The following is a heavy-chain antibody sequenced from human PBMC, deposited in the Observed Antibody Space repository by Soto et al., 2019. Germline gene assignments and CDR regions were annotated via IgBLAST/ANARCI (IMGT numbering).Heavy chain of an antibody. D-gene: IGHD6-19*01. CDR3: AGVCLGVAGTESCDY. V-gene: IGHV3-23*01. CDR1: GFTFSSYS. Sequence: PGGSLRLSCAASGFTFSSYSMSWVRQAPGKGLEWVSAISGSGGSTYYADSVKGRFTISRDNSKNTLYLQMNSLRAEDTAVYYCAGVCLGVAGTESCDYWGQGTLVTVSS. J-gene: IGHJ4*02. CDR2: ISGSGGST.